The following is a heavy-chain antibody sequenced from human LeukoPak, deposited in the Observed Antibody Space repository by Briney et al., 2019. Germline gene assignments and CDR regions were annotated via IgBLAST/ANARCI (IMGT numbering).Heavy chain of an antibody. V-gene: IGHV3-7*01. J-gene: IGHJ3*02. CDR3: ARETPWNDDTYAFDI. D-gene: IGHD1-1*01. CDR1: GFTFSSYC. Sequence: GGSLRLSCAASGFTFSSYCMSWVRQAPGKGLEWVAKIKQDGSEKYYVDSVKGRFTISRDNAKNSLYLQMNSLRAEDTAVYYCARETPWNDDTYAFDIWGQGTMVTVSS. CDR2: IKQDGSEK.